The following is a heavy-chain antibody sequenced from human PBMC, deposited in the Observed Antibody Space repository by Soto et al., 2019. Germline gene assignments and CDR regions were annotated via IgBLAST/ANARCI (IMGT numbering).Heavy chain of an antibody. Sequence: QVQLVQSGAEVKRPGASLQVSCKASGYTFTPYGFTWVRQAPGQGLEWMGWTSPYNGDTTYAQNFQGRVTLTTDTSTSTAYMELRSLTSDDTAVYYCARTPRAQMIVLEAATRFDYWGQGTLVTVAS. CDR2: TSPYNGDT. D-gene: IGHD2-15*01. V-gene: IGHV1-18*04. J-gene: IGHJ4*02. CDR3: ARTPRAQMIVLEAATRFDY. CDR1: GYTFTPYG.